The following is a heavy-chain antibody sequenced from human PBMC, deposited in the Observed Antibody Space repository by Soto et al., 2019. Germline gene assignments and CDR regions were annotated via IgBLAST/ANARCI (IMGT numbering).Heavy chain of an antibody. J-gene: IGHJ6*02. D-gene: IGHD3-22*01. Sequence: SVKVSCKASGGTSSSYAISWVRQAPGQGLEWMGGIIPIFGTANYAQKFQGRVTITADESTSTAYMELSSLRSEDTAVYYFASGVVTMIVVVTTRAYGMDVWGQGTTVTVSS. V-gene: IGHV1-69*13. CDR1: GGTSSSYA. CDR2: IIPIFGTA. CDR3: ASGVVTMIVVVTTRAYGMDV.